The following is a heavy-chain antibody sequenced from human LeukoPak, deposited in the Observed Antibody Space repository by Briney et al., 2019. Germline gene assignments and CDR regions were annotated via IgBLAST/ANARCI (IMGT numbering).Heavy chain of an antibody. J-gene: IGHJ4*02. V-gene: IGHV4-39*07. CDR3: ARDFRGGSGEFDY. Sequence: SETLSLTCTVSGGSISSSSYYRGWIRQPPGKGLEWIGGIYYSGSTYYNPSLKSRVTISLDTSKNQFSLKLSSVTAADTAVYYCARDFRGGSGEFDYWGQGTLVTVSS. CDR1: GGSISSSSYY. D-gene: IGHD3-10*01. CDR2: IYYSGST.